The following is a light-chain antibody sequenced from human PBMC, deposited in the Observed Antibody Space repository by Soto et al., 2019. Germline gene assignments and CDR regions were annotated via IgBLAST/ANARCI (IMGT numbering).Light chain of an antibody. V-gene: IGKV1-5*01. CDR3: QKYKSYS. CDR1: QSISNR. Sequence: ITRTQSPSGQSASVGYSGTITCRASQSISNRLAWYQQKPGTAPKVLIYPASNLQSGVPSRFSGSGSGTEFTLSIRSLKSDHFATYYCQKYKSYSFGPGTKVDIK. CDR2: PAS. J-gene: IGKJ3*01.